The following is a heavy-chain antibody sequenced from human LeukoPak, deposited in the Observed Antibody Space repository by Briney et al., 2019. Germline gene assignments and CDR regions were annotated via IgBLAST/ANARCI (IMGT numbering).Heavy chain of an antibody. CDR1: GGTFSSYA. J-gene: IGHJ6*03. CDR2: IIPIFGTA. CDR3: ASLYVEYSSSPVYYYYYMDV. D-gene: IGHD6-6*01. V-gene: IGHV1-69*05. Sequence: GASVKVSCKASGGTFSSYAISWVQQAPGQGLEWMGGIIPIFGTANYAQKFQGRVTITTDESTSTAYMELSSLRSEDTAVYYCASLYVEYSSSPVYYYYYMDVWGKGTTVTVSS.